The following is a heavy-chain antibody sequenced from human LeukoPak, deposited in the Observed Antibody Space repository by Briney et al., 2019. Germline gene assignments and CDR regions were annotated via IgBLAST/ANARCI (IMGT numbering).Heavy chain of an antibody. D-gene: IGHD6-13*01. Sequence: ASVKVSCKASGYTFSVYYIHWLRQAPGQGLEWMGWIIPKNGDTNYAQKFRDRVTMTRDTSISTAYMEINSLTSDDTAVYYCATWPTGGSSSWSATQEYFQHWGQGTLVTVSS. CDR2: IIPKNGDT. V-gene: IGHV1-2*02. J-gene: IGHJ1*01. CDR3: ATWPTGGSSSWSATQEYFQH. CDR1: GYTFSVYY.